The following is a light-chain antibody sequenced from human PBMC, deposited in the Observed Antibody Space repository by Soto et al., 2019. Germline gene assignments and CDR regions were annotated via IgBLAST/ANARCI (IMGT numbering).Light chain of an antibody. V-gene: IGLV1-47*01. J-gene: IGLJ1*01. CDR1: NSNIGSNY. CDR3: AAWEDGLSGPRV. Sequence: QSVLTQPPSVSGTPGQRVTISCSGGNSNIGSNYVYWYQQLPGTAPNLLIYRNAQRPSGVPDRCSGSKSDTAASLPISGLRSEDEADYDCAAWEDGLSGPRVFGTGTKLTVL. CDR2: RNA.